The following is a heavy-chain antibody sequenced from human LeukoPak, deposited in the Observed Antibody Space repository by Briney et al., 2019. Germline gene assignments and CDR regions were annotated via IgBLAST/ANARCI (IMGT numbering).Heavy chain of an antibody. D-gene: IGHD3-22*01. V-gene: IGHV3-23*01. CDR2: ITSSGDGT. J-gene: IGHJ4*02. Sequence: GGSLRLSCAASGFTFSIYAMSWVRQAPGKGLQWVSSITSSGDGTYHADSVKGRFTISRDNSENMLYLQMNSLRVEDTAVYFCAKDRPNYYGSNGHYYRRDGDYWGQGTLVTVSS. CDR1: GFTFSIYA. CDR3: AKDRPNYYGSNGHYYRRDGDY.